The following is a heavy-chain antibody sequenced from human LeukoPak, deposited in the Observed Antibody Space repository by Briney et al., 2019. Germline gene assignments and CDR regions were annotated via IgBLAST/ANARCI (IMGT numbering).Heavy chain of an antibody. CDR1: GFTFSSYW. CDR2: INSDGSST. J-gene: IGHJ4*02. CDR3: ARGKTPAVTTPFDY. D-gene: IGHD4-17*01. Sequence: LPGGSLRLSCAASGFTFSSYWMQWVRQAPGKGLVWVSRINSDGSSTSYVDSVKGRFTISRDNAKNTLYLQMNSLRAEDTAVYYCARGKTPAVTTPFDYWGQGTLVTVSS. V-gene: IGHV3-74*01.